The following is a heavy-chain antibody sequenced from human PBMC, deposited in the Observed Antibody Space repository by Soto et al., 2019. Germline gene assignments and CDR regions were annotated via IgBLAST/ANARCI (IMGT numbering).Heavy chain of an antibody. CDR1: GFTFSAFS. V-gene: IGHV3-48*01. J-gene: IGHJ4*02. CDR3: ARGSPLDH. CDR2: ISSSSTTI. Sequence: GGSLRLSSAASGFTFSAFSMNWVRQAPGKGLEWVSYISSSSTTIYYADSVKGRFTISRDNAENSLHLQVNSLRAEDTAVYYCARGSPLDHWGQGTPVTVSS.